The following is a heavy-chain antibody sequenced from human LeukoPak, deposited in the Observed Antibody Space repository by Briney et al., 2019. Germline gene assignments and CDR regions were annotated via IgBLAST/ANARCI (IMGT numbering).Heavy chain of an antibody. Sequence: ASVKVSCKASGGTFSSYAISWVRQAPGQGLEWMGRIIPIFGTANYAQKFKGRVTINTDESTSTAYMELSSLRSEDTAVYYCARDQQLVPGYFDLWGRGTLVTVSS. CDR2: IIPIFGTA. D-gene: IGHD6-13*01. J-gene: IGHJ2*01. CDR1: GGTFSSYA. CDR3: ARDQQLVPGYFDL. V-gene: IGHV1-69*05.